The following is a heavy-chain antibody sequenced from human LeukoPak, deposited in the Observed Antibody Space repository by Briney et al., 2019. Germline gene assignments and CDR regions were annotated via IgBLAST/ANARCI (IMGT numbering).Heavy chain of an antibody. CDR3: AVGLGYCSSTSCYKAINFDY. J-gene: IGHJ4*02. D-gene: IGHD2-2*02. V-gene: IGHV1-69*01. Sequence: SVKVSCKASGGTFSSYAISWVRQAPGQGLEWMGGIIPIFGTANYAQKLQGRVTITADESTSTAYMELSSLRSEDTAVYYCAVGLGYCSSTSCYKAINFDYWGQGTLVTVSS. CDR2: IIPIFGTA. CDR1: GGTFSSYA.